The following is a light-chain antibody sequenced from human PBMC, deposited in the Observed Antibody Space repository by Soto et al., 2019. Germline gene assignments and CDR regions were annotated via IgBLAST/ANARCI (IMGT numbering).Light chain of an antibody. CDR1: SSNIGSNY. J-gene: IGLJ1*01. Sequence: SVLTQPPSASGTPGQRVTISCSGSSSNIGSNYVYWYKQLPGKAPKLIIYEVSQRPSGVPDRFSGSKSGNTASLTVSGLQTEDEADYYCSAYAGSNNFVFGSGTKVTVL. CDR3: SAYAGSNNFV. CDR2: EVS. V-gene: IGLV2-8*01.